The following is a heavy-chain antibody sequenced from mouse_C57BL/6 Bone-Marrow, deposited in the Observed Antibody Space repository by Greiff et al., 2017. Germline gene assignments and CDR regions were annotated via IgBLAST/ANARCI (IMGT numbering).Heavy chain of an antibody. J-gene: IGHJ4*01. CDR1: GFSLTSYG. D-gene: IGHD1-1*01. CDR3: ARSPVYGSSYAYAMDY. Sequence: VKLMESGPGLVQPSQSLSITCTVSGFSLTSYGVHWVRQSPGKGLEWLGVIWSGGSTDYNAAFISRLSISKDNSKSQVFFKMNSLQADDTAIYYCARSPVYGSSYAYAMDYWGQGTSVTVSS. V-gene: IGHV2-2*01. CDR2: IWSGGST.